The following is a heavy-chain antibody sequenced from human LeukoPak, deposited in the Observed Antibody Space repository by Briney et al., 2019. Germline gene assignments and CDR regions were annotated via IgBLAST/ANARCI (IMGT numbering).Heavy chain of an antibody. V-gene: IGHV1-69*13. J-gene: IGHJ4*02. D-gene: IGHD3-10*01. CDR1: GGTFSSYA. CDR2: IIPIFGTA. Sequence: GASVKVSCKASGGTFSSYAISWVRQAPGQGLEWMGGIIPIFGTANYAQKFQGRVTITADESTSTAYMELSSLRSEDTAVYYCAGVAPTTMVRGVIEYYFDYWGQGTLVTVSS. CDR3: AGVAPTTMVRGVIEYYFDY.